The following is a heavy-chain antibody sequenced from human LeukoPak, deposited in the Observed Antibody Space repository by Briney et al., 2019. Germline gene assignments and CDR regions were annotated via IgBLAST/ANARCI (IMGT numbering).Heavy chain of an antibody. V-gene: IGHV5-51*01. CDR2: IYPGDSDT. CDR3: ARLYYYGSGSYSAISYYFDY. CDR1: GYNFTSYW. J-gene: IGHJ4*02. D-gene: IGHD3-10*01. Sequence: GESLKISCKGSGYNFTSYWIGWVRQMPGKGLEWMGIIYPGDSDTRYSPSFQGQVTISADRSISTAYLQWSSLKASDTGMYYCARLYYYGSGSYSAISYYFDYWGQGTLVTVSS.